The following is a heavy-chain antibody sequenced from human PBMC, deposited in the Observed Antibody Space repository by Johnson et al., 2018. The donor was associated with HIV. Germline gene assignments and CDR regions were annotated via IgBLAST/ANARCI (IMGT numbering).Heavy chain of an antibody. Sequence: MQLVESGGGLVQPGGSLRLSCAASGFTFSNAWMTWVRQAPGRGLEWVGRIKSKTDGGTADYAGPVKGRFTISRDDSKNTLYLQMNSLRAEDTAVYYCAKDGPGGAFDIWGRGTLVTVSS. J-gene: IGHJ3*02. CDR3: AKDGPGGAFDI. CDR1: GFTFSNAW. D-gene: IGHD3-10*01. V-gene: IGHV3-15*01. CDR2: IKSKTDGGTA.